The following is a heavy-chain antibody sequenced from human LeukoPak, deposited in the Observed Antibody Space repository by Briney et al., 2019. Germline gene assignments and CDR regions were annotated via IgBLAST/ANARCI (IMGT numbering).Heavy chain of an antibody. CDR3: ARGSVRGVIITPPFDY. J-gene: IGHJ4*02. Sequence: ASVKVSCKASGYTFTGYYMHWVRQAPGQGLEGMGWINPNSGGTNYSQKFQGWVTMTRDTSISTAYMELSRLRSDDTAVYYCARGSVRGVIITPPFDYWGQGTLVTVSS. D-gene: IGHD3-10*01. CDR1: GYTFTGYY. V-gene: IGHV1-2*04. CDR2: INPNSGGT.